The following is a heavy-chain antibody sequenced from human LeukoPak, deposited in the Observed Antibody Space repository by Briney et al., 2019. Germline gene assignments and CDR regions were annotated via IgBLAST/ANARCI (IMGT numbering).Heavy chain of an antibody. CDR1: GFTFSSYA. D-gene: IGHD2-2*01. CDR2: ISGSGGST. V-gene: IGHV3-23*01. Sequence: GGSLRLSCAASGFTFSSYAMSWVRQAPGKGLEWVSAISGSGGSTYYADSVKGRFTISRDNSKNTLYQQMNSLRAEDTAVYYCAKVDIVVVPAASGADYWGQGTLVTVSS. CDR3: AKVDIVVVPAASGADY. J-gene: IGHJ4*02.